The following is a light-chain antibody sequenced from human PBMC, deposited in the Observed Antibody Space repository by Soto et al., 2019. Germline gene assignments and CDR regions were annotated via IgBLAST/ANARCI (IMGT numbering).Light chain of an antibody. J-gene: IGLJ2*01. CDR1: SSDVGGYNY. CDR2: DVS. V-gene: IGLV2-14*01. CDR3: SSYTSSSTVV. Sequence: LTQPASVSGSPGQSITISCTGTSSDVGGYNYVSWYQQHPGKAPKLMIYDVSNRPSGVSNRFSGSKSGNTASLTISGLQAEDEADYYCSSYTSSSTVVFGGGTKVTVL.